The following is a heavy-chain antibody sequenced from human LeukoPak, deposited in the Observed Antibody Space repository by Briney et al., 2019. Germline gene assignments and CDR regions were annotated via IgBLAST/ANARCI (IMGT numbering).Heavy chain of an antibody. J-gene: IGHJ6*03. Sequence: RASVKVSCKASGYTFTSYGISWVRQAPGQGLEWMGWISAYNGNTNYAQKLQGRVTMTTDTSTSTAYMELRSLRSDDTAVYYCARDLVWFGEPKGYYNYMDVWGKGTTVTASS. D-gene: IGHD3-10*01. CDR1: GYTFTSYG. CDR3: ARDLVWFGEPKGYYNYMDV. V-gene: IGHV1-18*01. CDR2: ISAYNGNT.